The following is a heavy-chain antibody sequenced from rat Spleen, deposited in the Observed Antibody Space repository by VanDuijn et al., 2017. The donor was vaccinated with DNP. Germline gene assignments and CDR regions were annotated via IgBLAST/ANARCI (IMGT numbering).Heavy chain of an antibody. CDR3: ASGFGWFAY. CDR1: GFNFNDYW. D-gene: IGHD4-1*01. V-gene: IGHV5-31*01. Sequence: EVQLVESGGGLVQPGRSLKLSCAASGFNFNDYWMTWVRQVPGKGLEWVASITTGGDITYYPDSVKGRFTVSRDHAKNTLYLRLNSLRSEDTATYYCASGFGWFAYWGQGTLVTVSS. CDR2: ITTGGDIT. J-gene: IGHJ3*01.